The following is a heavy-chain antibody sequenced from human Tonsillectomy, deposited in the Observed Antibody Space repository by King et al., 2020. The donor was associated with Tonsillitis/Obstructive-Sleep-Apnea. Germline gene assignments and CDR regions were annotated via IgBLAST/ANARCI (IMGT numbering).Heavy chain of an antibody. CDR3: ATWRFDS. J-gene: IGHJ4*02. CDR2: AYYRSKWKN. CDR1: GDNVSSNSAS. V-gene: IGHV6-1*01. Sequence: VQLQQSGPGLVKPSQTLSLTCAISGDNVSSNSASWNWIRQSPSRGLEWLGRAYYRSKWKNDYAVSVKSRISINPETPKNQFSLQLKSVTPDDTAVYYCATWRFDSWGQGTLVTVSS.